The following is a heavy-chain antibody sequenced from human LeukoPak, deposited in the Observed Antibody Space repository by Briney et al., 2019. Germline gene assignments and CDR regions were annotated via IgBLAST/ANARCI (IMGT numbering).Heavy chain of an antibody. Sequence: ASVKVSCRASGYTFTGYYMHWVRQAPGQGLEWMGWINPNSGGTNYAQKFQGRVTMTRDTSISTAYMELSRLRSDDTAVYYCARALLRSQNWFDPWGQGTLVTVSS. CDR3: ARALLRSQNWFDP. J-gene: IGHJ5*02. CDR1: GYTFTGYY. CDR2: INPNSGGT. V-gene: IGHV1-2*02. D-gene: IGHD5-12*01.